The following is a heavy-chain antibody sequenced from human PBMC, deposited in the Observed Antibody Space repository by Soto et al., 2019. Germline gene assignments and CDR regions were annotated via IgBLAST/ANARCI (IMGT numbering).Heavy chain of an antibody. Sequence: QMQLMQSGSEVQKPGSSVKVSCKASGGTFPSDTISWVRQAPGQGLEWMGGIVPIFGTPNYAQKFQGRVTITADGSTNTAYMELSSLRSEDTAVYYCARPTSGYYHDAFDIWGQGTLVTVSS. CDR2: IVPIFGTP. CDR1: GGTFPSDT. J-gene: IGHJ3*02. V-gene: IGHV1-69*01. D-gene: IGHD3-22*01. CDR3: ARPTSGYYHDAFDI.